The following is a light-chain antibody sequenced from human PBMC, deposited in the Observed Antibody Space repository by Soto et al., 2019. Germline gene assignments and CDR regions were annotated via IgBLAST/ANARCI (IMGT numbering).Light chain of an antibody. CDR3: CSYEGSYAVV. CDR2: DVS. J-gene: IGLJ1*01. CDR1: SSDVGGYND. Sequence: QSALTQPRSVSGSPGQSVTISCTGTSSDVGGYNDVSWYRQHPGKAPNLMIYDVSQRPSGVADRFSGSKSGNTASLTISGLHAEDEADYYCCSYEGSYAVVFVTGTKLTVL. V-gene: IGLV2-11*01.